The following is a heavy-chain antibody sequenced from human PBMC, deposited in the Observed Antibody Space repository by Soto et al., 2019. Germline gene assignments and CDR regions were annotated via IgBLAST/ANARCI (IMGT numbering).Heavy chain of an antibody. J-gene: IGHJ4*02. CDR2: INPNSGGT. CDR3: AVEQGRTMWDFDY. CDR1: GYTFTGDY. Sequence: ASLKVSCKASGYTFTGDYMHWVRQAPGQGLEWMGWINPNSGGTNYAQKFQGRVTMTRDTSISTADMELSRLRSDDTAVYYCAVEQGRTMWDFDYWGQGTLVTVSS. D-gene: IGHD3-10*02. V-gene: IGHV1-2*02.